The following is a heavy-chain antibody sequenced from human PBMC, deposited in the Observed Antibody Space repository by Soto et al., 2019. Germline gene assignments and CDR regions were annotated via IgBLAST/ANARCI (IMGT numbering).Heavy chain of an antibody. CDR2: ISAYNGNT. J-gene: IGHJ4*02. CDR1: GYTFTSYG. Sequence: ASVKVSCKASGYTFTSYGISWVRQAPGQGLEWMGWISAYNGNTNYAQKLQGRVTMTTDTSTSTAYMELRSLRSDDTAVYYCAREACSGGSCVTFDYWGQGTLVTVSS. V-gene: IGHV1-18*01. D-gene: IGHD2-15*01. CDR3: AREACSGGSCVTFDY.